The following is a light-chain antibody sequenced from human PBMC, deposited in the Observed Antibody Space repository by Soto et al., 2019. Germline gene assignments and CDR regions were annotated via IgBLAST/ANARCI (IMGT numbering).Light chain of an antibody. CDR3: QQYGSSPRT. CDR1: QSVSSSY. Sequence: ENVLTQSPGTLSLSPGERATLSCRASQSVSSSYLAWYQQKPGQAPRLLIYGASSRGTGIPDRFSGSGSGTDFTLTISRLEPEDFAVYYCQQYGSSPRTFGQGTKVEIK. V-gene: IGKV3-20*01. CDR2: GAS. J-gene: IGKJ1*01.